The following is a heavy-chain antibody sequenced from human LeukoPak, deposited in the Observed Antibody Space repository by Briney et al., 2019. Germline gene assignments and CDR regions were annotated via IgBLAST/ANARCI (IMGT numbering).Heavy chain of an antibody. D-gene: IGHD6-19*01. Sequence: ASVKVSCKASGYTFTSYGISWVRQAPGQGLEWMGWISAYNGNINYAQKLQGRVTMTTDTSTSTAYMELRSLRSDDTAVYYCARGQENSSGWFIYYYYGMDVWGQGTTVTVSS. CDR3: ARGQENSSGWFIYYYYGMDV. CDR1: GYTFTSYG. V-gene: IGHV1-18*01. CDR2: ISAYNGNI. J-gene: IGHJ6*02.